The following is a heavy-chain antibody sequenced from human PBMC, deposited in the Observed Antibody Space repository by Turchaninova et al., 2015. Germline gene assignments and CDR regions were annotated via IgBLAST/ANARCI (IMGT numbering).Heavy chain of an antibody. CDR2: IYHSGST. CDR1: GSSIGSGYY. Sequence: QVQLQESGPGLVKPSETLSLTCAVSGSSIGSGYYWGWIRQPPGKGLEWIGNIYHSGSTYYHPPLKTRVTISVDPSKTQFSRKLSSVTAADTAVYYCVRLWPNILFDYWGQGTLVTVSS. D-gene: IGHD3-10*01. V-gene: IGHV4-38-2*01. J-gene: IGHJ4*02. CDR3: VRLWPNILFDY.